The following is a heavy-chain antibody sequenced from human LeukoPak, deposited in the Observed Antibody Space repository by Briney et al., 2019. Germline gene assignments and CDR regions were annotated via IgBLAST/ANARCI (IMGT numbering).Heavy chain of an antibody. V-gene: IGHV3-23*01. CDR3: AKNYYSGNAVDSGSFDY. CDR2: ISGSGGST. Sequence: GGSLRLSCAASGFTFSSFAMSWVHQAPGKGLEWVSGISGSGGSTYYADSVKGRFTISRDNSKNTLYLQMNSLRAEDTAVYYCAKNYYSGNAVDSGSFDYWGQGTLVTVSS. J-gene: IGHJ4*02. D-gene: IGHD5-12*01. CDR1: GFTFSSFA.